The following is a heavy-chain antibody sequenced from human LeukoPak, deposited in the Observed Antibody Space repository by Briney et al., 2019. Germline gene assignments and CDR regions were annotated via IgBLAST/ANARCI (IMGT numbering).Heavy chain of an antibody. CDR2: IIPIFGTA. J-gene: IGHJ4*02. D-gene: IGHD5/OR15-5a*01. CDR1: GGTFSSYA. V-gene: IGHV1-69*01. CDR3: ARGPRKSTISSPYSDY. Sequence: SVKVSCKASGGTFSSYAISWVRQAPGQGLEWMGGIIPIFGTANYAQKFQGRVTITADESTSTAYMELSSLRSEDTAVYYCARGPRKSTISSPYSDYWGQGTLVTVSS.